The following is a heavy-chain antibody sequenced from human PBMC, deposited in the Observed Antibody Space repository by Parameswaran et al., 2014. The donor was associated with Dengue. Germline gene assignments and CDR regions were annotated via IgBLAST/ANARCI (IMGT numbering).Heavy chain of an antibody. CDR3: SLNYDGERFDY. D-gene: IGHD1-7*01. J-gene: IGHJ4*02. Sequence: VRQAPGKGLEWIGSIYYSGSTYYNPSLKSRVTISVDTSKNQFSLKLSSVTAADTAVYYCSLNYDGERFDYWGQGTLVTVSS. V-gene: IGHV4-39*01. CDR2: IYYSGST.